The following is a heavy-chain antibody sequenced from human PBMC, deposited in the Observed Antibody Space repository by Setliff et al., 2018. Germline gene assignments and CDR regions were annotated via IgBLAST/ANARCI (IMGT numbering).Heavy chain of an antibody. CDR2: FIPILGAT. J-gene: IGHJ3*02. CDR3: ARDSRQWLEGGASGDMDI. D-gene: IGHD6-19*01. V-gene: IGHV1-69*13. Sequence: SVKVSCKSSGGTFSSSGITWVRQAPGQGLQWLGRFIPILGATNYAQRFQGRVTITADESTTTVFMELNSLRSEDTAIYYCARDSRQWLEGGASGDMDIWGQGTMVTVSS. CDR1: GGTFSSSG.